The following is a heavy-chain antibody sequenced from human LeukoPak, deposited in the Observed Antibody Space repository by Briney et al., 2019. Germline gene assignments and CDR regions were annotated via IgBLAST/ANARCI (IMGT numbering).Heavy chain of an antibody. V-gene: IGHV3-11*05. J-gene: IGHJ4*02. D-gene: IGHD5-24*01. CDR2: ISTGSSYI. Sequence: GGSLRLSCAASGFTFSDSYMSWIRQAPGKGLEWVSYISTGSSYINYADSVKGRFTISRDNAKNSLHLQMNSLRAEDTAVYYCARARDGDNLQWSAWGQGTLVTVPS. CDR1: GFTFSDSY. CDR3: ARARDGDNLQWSA.